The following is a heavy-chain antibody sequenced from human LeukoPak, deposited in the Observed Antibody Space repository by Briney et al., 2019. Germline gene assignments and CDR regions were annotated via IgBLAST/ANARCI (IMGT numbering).Heavy chain of an antibody. CDR1: GFSLRTYG. J-gene: IGHJ4*02. Sequence: GGSLRLPCAASGFSLRTYGMIGVRRAPGKALEWVLAISGSGGSTYYADSVKGRFTISRDNSKNTLYLQMNSLRAEDTAVYYCAKDRLWFGELPDYWGQGTLVTVSS. D-gene: IGHD3-10*01. V-gene: IGHV3-23*01. CDR2: ISGSGGST. CDR3: AKDRLWFGELPDY.